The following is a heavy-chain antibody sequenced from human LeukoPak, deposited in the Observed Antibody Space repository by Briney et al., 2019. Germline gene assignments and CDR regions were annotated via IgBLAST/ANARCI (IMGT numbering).Heavy chain of an antibody. D-gene: IGHD2-15*01. J-gene: IGHJ4*02. CDR2: IYYSGST. V-gene: IGHV4-39*01. Sequence: ASETLSLTCTVSGGSISSSSYYWGWIRQPPGKGLEWIGSIYYSGSTYYNPSLKSRVTISVDTSKNQFSLKLSSVTAADTAVYYCARLVGEVWYCSGGSCYDYWGQGTLVTVSS. CDR3: ARLVGEVWYCSGGSCYDY. CDR1: GGSISSSSYY.